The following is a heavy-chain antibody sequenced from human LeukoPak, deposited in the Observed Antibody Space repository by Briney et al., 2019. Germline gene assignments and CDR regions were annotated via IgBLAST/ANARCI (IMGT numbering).Heavy chain of an antibody. CDR1: GGSISSGGYS. V-gene: IGHV4-30-2*01. CDR2: IYHSGST. Sequence: PSETQSLTCAVSGGSISSGGYSWSWIRQPPGKGLEWIGYIYHSGSTYYNPSLKSRVTISVDRSKNQFSLKLSSVTAADTAVYYCARGGGYCSGGSCSGGAFDIWGQGTMVTVSS. D-gene: IGHD2-15*01. J-gene: IGHJ3*02. CDR3: ARGGGYCSGGSCSGGAFDI.